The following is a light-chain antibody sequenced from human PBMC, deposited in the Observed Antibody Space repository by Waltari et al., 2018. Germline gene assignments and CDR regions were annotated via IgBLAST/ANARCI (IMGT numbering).Light chain of an antibody. CDR3: QQYYSYPLT. J-gene: IGKJ4*01. CDR2: AAS. Sequence: AIRMTQSPSSLSASTGDRVTITWRARQGISSYLAWYQQKQGKAPKLLIYAASTLQSGVPSRFSCSGSGTDFTLTISCLQSEDFATYYCQQYYSYPLTFGGGTKVEIK. CDR1: QGISSY. V-gene: IGKV1-8*01.